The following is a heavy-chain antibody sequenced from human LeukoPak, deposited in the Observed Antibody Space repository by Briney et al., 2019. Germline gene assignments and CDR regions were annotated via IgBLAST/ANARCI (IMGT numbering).Heavy chain of an antibody. CDR1: GFTFSSYS. D-gene: IGHD2-2*01. V-gene: IGHV3-48*01. J-gene: IGHJ4*02. CDR2: ISGSSNTI. Sequence: GESLRLSCAASGFTFSSYSMNWVRQAPGKGLEWVSYISGSSNTIYYADSMKGRFTISRDSGKNSLYLQMNSLRAEDTAVYYCAKDWQGGYAPYFDYWGQGTLVTVSS. CDR3: AKDWQGGYAPYFDY.